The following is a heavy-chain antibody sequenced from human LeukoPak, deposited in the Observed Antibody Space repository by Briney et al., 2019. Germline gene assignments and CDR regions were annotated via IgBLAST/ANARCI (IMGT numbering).Heavy chain of an antibody. CDR1: GGSISSGDYY. V-gene: IGHV4-30-4*01. Sequence: SETLSLTCTVSGGSISSGDYYWSRIRQPPGKGLEWIGYIYYSGSTYYNPSLKSRVTISVDTSKNQFSLKLSSVTAADTAVYYCAREKRRDSSGYTYFDYWGQGTLVAVSS. D-gene: IGHD3-22*01. CDR2: IYYSGST. J-gene: IGHJ4*02. CDR3: AREKRRDSSGYTYFDY.